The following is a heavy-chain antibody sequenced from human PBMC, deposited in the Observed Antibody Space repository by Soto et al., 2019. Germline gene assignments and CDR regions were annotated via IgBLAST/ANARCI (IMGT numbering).Heavy chain of an antibody. CDR1: GGSISSGGYY. CDR2: IYYSGST. D-gene: IGHD2-8*01. CDR3: ARGIPDPHCTNGVCYHNWFDP. J-gene: IGHJ5*02. Sequence: KASETLSLTCTVSGGSISSGGYYWSWIRQHPGKGLEWIWYIYYSGSTYYNPSLKSRVTISVDTSKNQFSLKLSSVTAADTAVYYCARGIPDPHCTNGVCYHNWFDPWGQGTLVTVSS. V-gene: IGHV4-31*03.